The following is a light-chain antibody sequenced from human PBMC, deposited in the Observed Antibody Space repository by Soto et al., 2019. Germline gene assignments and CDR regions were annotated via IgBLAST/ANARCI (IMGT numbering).Light chain of an antibody. J-gene: IGLJ2*01. CDR1: NIGNLE. CDR2: SDS. Sequence: SYELTQPPSVSAAPGKTATITCGGRNIGNLEVHWYQQKPGQAPVLVIFSDSDRPSGIPDRFSGSNSGNTATLTISRVDAGDEANYYCQVWDGSTDAVFGGGTKLTVL. CDR3: QVWDGSTDAV. V-gene: IGLV3-21*04.